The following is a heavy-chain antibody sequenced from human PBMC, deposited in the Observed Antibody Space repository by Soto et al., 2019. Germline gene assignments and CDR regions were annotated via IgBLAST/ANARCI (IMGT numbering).Heavy chain of an antibody. CDR1: GGSISSGDYY. J-gene: IGHJ4*02. D-gene: IGHD2-21*02. V-gene: IGHV4-30-4*01. CDR2: IYYSGST. Sequence: SETLSLTCTVSGGSISSGDYYWSWIRQPPGKGLEWIGYIYYSGSTYYNPSLKSRVTISVDTSKNQFSLKLSSVTAADTAVYYCAREPYGGNSGFDYWGQGTLVTV. CDR3: AREPYGGNSGFDY.